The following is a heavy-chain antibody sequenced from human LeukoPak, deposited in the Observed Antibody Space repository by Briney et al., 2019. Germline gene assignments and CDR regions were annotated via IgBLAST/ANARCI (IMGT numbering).Heavy chain of an antibody. Sequence: SETLSLTCTVSGGSISSGGYYWSWIRQHPGKGLEWIGYIYYSGSTYYNPSLKSRVTISVDTSKNRFSLKLSSVTAADTAVYYCASVAVAGPTFDYWGQGTLVTVSS. J-gene: IGHJ4*02. D-gene: IGHD6-19*01. CDR3: ASVAVAGPTFDY. CDR2: IYYSGST. V-gene: IGHV4-31*03. CDR1: GGSISSGGYY.